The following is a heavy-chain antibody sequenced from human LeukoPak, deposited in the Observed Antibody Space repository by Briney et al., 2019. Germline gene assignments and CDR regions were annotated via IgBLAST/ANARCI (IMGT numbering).Heavy chain of an antibody. CDR1: GFTFSSYA. V-gene: IGHV3-23*01. J-gene: IGHJ6*03. D-gene: IGHD4-11*01. Sequence: PGGSLRLSCAASGFTFSSYAMSWVRQAPGKGLEWGSAISGSGGSTYYADSVKGRFTIPRDNSKNTLYLQMNSLRAEDTAVYSCAKGNYVGYYYYYMDVWGKGTTVTVSS. CDR2: ISGSGGST. CDR3: AKGNYVGYYYYYMDV.